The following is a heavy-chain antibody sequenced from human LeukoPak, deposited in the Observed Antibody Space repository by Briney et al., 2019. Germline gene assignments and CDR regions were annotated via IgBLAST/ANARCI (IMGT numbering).Heavy chain of an antibody. CDR2: INHSGST. V-gene: IGHV4-34*01. D-gene: IGHD6-13*01. CDR3: ARHGGAAAGFDF. J-gene: IGHJ4*02. Sequence: SETLSLTCAVYGGSFSGYYWSWIRQPPGKGLEWIGEINHSGSTNYNPSLKSRVTISVDTSKNQFSLKLSSVTAAATAVYYCARHGGAAAGFDFWGQGTLVTVSS. CDR1: GGSFSGYY.